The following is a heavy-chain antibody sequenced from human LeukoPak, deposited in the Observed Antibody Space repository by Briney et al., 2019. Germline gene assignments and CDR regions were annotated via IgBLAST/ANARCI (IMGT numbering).Heavy chain of an antibody. CDR2: IQYDGSNK. D-gene: IGHD1-1*01. CDR3: GALSGTTPLGGV. V-gene: IGHV3-30*12. CDR1: GLSFSSYG. J-gene: IGHJ4*02. Sequence: GGSLRLSCAASGLSFSSYGMHWVRQAPGKGLEWVAFIQYDGSNKFYADSVKGRFTISRDNSKNTLYLQMNNLRAEDTAVYYCGALSGTTPLGGVGGQGTLVTVSS.